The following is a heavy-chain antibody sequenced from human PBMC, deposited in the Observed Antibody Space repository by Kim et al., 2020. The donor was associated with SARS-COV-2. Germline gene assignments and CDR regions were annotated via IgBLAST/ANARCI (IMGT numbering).Heavy chain of an antibody. V-gene: IGHV1-8*01. Sequence: ASVKVSCKASGYTFTSYDINWVRQATGQGLEWMGWMNPNSGNTGYAQKFQGRVTMTRNTSISTAYMELSSLRSEDTAVYYCARGRSPRYCSSTSCRGGFDPWGQGTLVTVSS. D-gene: IGHD2-2*01. CDR2: MNPNSGNT. CDR3: ARGRSPRYCSSTSCRGGFDP. CDR1: GYTFTSYD. J-gene: IGHJ5*02.